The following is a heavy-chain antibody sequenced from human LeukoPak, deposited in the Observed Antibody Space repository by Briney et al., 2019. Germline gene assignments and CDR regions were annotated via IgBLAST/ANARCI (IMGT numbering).Heavy chain of an antibody. CDR3: AGDGYSSGWYGVGAYFDY. CDR2: TYYRSKWYN. D-gene: IGHD6-19*01. CDR1: GDSVSSNSAA. Sequence: SQTLSLTCAISGDSVSSNSAAWNWIRQSPSRGLEWLGRTYYRSKWYNDYAVSVKSRITINPDTSKNQFSLQLNSVTPEDTAVYYCAGDGYSSGWYGVGAYFDYWGQGTLVTVSS. J-gene: IGHJ4*02. V-gene: IGHV6-1*01.